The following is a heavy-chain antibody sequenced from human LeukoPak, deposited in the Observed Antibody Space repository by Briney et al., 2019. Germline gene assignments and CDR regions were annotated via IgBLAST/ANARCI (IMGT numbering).Heavy chain of an antibody. CDR1: RYTFTGHF. Sequence: ASMKVSCKASRYTFTGHFIHWVRQAPGQGLEWMGWINPNSGGTNYAQKFQGRVTMTRDTSISTAYMELSRLRSDDTAVYYCARDGGGTYYFDYWGQGTLVTVSS. J-gene: IGHJ4*02. CDR3: ARDGGGTYYFDY. V-gene: IGHV1-2*02. CDR2: INPNSGGT. D-gene: IGHD4-23*01.